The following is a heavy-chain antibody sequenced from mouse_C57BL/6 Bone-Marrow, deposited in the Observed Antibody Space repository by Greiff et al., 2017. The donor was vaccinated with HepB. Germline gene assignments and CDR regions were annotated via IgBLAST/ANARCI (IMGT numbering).Heavy chain of an antibody. CDR2: ISYSGST. CDR3: ARSRFLYYYGSSYAMDY. D-gene: IGHD1-1*01. CDR1: GYSITSDY. Sequence: EVKLQESGPGLAKPSQTLSLTCSVTGYSITSDYWNWIRKFPGNKLEYMGYISYSGSTYYNPSLKSRISITRDTSKNQYYLQLNSVTTEDTATYYCARSRFLYYYGSSYAMDYWGQGTSVTVSS. V-gene: IGHV3-8*01. J-gene: IGHJ4*01.